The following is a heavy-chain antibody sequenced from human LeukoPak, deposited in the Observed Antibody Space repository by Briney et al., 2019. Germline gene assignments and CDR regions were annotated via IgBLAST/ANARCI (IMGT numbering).Heavy chain of an antibody. CDR3: ARHDDILAPMDV. J-gene: IGHJ6*02. CDR1: GYSSTSYW. Sequence: GESLKISCKGSGYSSTSYWYGWLRRMPGRGLLGLGIIYPGDSGTRYSPSFQGQVTISADKSISTAYLQWSSVKASDTAMYYCARHDDILAPMDVWSQGTTVTVSS. D-gene: IGHD3-9*01. CDR2: IYPGDSGT. V-gene: IGHV5-51*01.